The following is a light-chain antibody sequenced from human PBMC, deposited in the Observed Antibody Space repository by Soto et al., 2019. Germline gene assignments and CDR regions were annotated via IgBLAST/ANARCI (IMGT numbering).Light chain of an antibody. V-gene: IGKV3-20*01. CDR1: QSVSSSY. CDR3: QKYGSSPWT. Sequence: ELVFTHSPGTLSLSPGDRATLSCRASQSVSSSYLAWYQQKAGQAPRLLIYSTSSRATGIPDRFSGSGSGTDFTLTISRLEPEDFAVYYCQKYGSSPWTFGQGTKV. CDR2: STS. J-gene: IGKJ1*01.